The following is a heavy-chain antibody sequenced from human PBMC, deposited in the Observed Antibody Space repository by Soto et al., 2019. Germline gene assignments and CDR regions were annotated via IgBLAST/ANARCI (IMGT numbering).Heavy chain of an antibody. J-gene: IGHJ4*02. Sequence: PSETLSLTCAVYGGSFSGYYWSWIRQPPGKGLEWIGEINHSGSTNYNPSLKSRDTISVDTSKNQFSLKLSSVTAADTAVYYCARATTSSSSYYFDYWGQGTLVTVSS. CDR1: GGSFSGYY. CDR3: ARATTSSSSYYFDY. V-gene: IGHV4-34*01. CDR2: INHSGST. D-gene: IGHD6-6*01.